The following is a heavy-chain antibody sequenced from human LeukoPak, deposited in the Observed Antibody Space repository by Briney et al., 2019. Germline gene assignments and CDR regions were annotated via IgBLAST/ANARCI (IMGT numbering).Heavy chain of an antibody. Sequence: GGSLRLSCSASGFNFSDYSMNWVRQAPGKGLEWMSYDGISSGNTKYADSVRGRFTISGDSAKDSVFLQMNSLRVEDTSVYYCAVDHRFAFDNWGRGTLVTVSS. V-gene: IGHV3-48*04. CDR2: DGISSGNT. CDR1: GFNFSDYS. CDR3: AVDHRFAFDN. J-gene: IGHJ4*02.